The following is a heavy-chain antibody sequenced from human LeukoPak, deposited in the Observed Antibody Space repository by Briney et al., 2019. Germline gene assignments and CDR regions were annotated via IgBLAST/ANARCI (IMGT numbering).Heavy chain of an antibody. CDR3: ARQLDGAFDI. Sequence: SQTLSLTCAISGDSVSSNSAAWNWIRQSPSRGLEWLGRTYYTSNWYNDHAVSVKSRITINPDTSKNQFSLQLNSVTAADTAVYYCARQLDGAFDIWGQGTMVTVSS. CDR2: TYYTSNWYN. CDR1: GDSVSSNSAA. D-gene: IGHD5-24*01. V-gene: IGHV6-1*01. J-gene: IGHJ3*02.